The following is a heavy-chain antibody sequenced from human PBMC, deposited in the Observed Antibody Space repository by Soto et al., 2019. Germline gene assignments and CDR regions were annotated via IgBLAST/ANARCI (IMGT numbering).Heavy chain of an antibody. D-gene: IGHD6-13*01. CDR3: ARTGAAAGTDYYYYYGMDV. CDR1: GDSVSSNSAA. J-gene: IGHJ6*02. CDR2: TYYRSKWYN. Sequence: PSQTLSLTFAISGDSVSSNSAAWNWIRQSPSRGLEWLGRTYYRSKWYNDYAVSVKSRITINPDTSKNQFSLQLNSVTPEDTAVYYCARTGAAAGTDYYYYYGMDVWGQGTTVTVSS. V-gene: IGHV6-1*01.